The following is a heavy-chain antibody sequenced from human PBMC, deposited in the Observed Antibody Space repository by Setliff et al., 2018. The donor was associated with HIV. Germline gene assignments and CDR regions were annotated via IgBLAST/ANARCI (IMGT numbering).Heavy chain of an antibody. CDR3: ARAGMGALRSLLDY. V-gene: IGHV4-38-2*01. D-gene: IGHD1-26*01. Sequence: LSLTCAVSGYSLSSDYYWGWIRQPPGKGLEWIASIYHSGSTYYNPSLKSRVIISVDTSKNQFSLKLNSVTAADTAIYYCARAGMGALRSLLDYWGQGTLVTVSS. J-gene: IGHJ4*02. CDR1: GYSLSSDYY. CDR2: IYHSGST.